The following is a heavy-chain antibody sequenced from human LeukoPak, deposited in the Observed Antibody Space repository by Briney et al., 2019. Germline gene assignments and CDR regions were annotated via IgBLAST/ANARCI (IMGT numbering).Heavy chain of an antibody. CDR1: GFTFSSYA. CDR3: ARVTPQYCSSTRCYCLDY. D-gene: IGHD2-2*01. J-gene: IGHJ4*02. Sequence: GALRLSCAASGFTFSSYAMHWVRQAPGKGLEWVAVISYDGSNKYYADSVKGRFTISRDNSKNTLYLQMNSLRAEDTAVYYCARVTPQYCSSTRCYCLDYWGQGTLVTVSS. CDR2: ISYDGSNK. V-gene: IGHV3-30-3*01.